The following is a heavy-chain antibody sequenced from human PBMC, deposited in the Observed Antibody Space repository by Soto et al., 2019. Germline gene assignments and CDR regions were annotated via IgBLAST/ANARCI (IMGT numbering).Heavy chain of an antibody. V-gene: IGHV1-69*02. CDR1: GGSFTSSS. CDR3: AKSLLFVDHGYMDV. Sequence: QVQLVQSGAELKKPGSSVKVSCEASGGSFTSSSFTWVRQAPGHGLEWLGRIIPIPGKANYALKFQDRVTITADRSTRTVYMELTSMRPEDTAVYFCAKSLLFVDHGYMDVWGKGTTVTVSS. J-gene: IGHJ6*03. D-gene: IGHD2-21*01. CDR2: IIPIPGKA.